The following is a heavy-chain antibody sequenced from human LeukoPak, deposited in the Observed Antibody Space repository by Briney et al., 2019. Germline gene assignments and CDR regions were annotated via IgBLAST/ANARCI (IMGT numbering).Heavy chain of an antibody. Sequence: GGSLRLSCAASGFTVSVNYMSCVRQAPGNGLEWISLIYSGGDTYYPDSVRGRFTISRDNSKNTLYLQMDSLRAEDTAVYYCARGPPACSNNCYGYLDDWGQGALVTVSS. J-gene: IGHJ4*02. CDR1: GFTVSVNY. V-gene: IGHV3-53*01. CDR3: ARGPPACSNNCYGYLDD. D-gene: IGHD2-2*01. CDR2: IYSGGDT.